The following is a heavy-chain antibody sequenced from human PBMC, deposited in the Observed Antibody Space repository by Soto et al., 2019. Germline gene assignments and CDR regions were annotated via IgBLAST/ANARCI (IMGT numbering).Heavy chain of an antibody. CDR3: ATNPLRGDVLRFLEWLFAY. CDR2: ISYDGSNK. CDR1: GFTFSSYA. D-gene: IGHD3-3*01. J-gene: IGHJ4*02. Sequence: GGSLRLSCAASGFTFSSYAMHWVRQAPGKGLEWVAVISYDGSNKYYADSVKGRFTISRDNSKNTLYLQMNSLRAEDTAVYYCATNPLRGDVLRFLEWLFAYWGQGTLVTVSS. V-gene: IGHV3-30-3*01.